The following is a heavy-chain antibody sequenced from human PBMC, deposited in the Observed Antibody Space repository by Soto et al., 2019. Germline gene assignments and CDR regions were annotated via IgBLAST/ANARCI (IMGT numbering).Heavy chain of an antibody. CDR1: EFTFSSYA. D-gene: IGHD3-10*01. V-gene: IGHV3-23*01. Sequence: GGSLRLSCAASEFTFSSYAMSWVRQAPGKGLEWVSGISGSGGSTYYADSVKGRFTISRDKSISTAYLQWSSLKASDTAMYYCARRFGPYGMDVWGQGTTVTVSS. J-gene: IGHJ6*02. CDR2: ISGSGGST. CDR3: ARRFGPYGMDV.